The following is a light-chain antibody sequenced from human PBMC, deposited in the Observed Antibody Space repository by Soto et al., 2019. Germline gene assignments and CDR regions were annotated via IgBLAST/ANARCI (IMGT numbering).Light chain of an antibody. Sequence: IQLTQSPSSLSASVGDRVTITCRASQGISSYLAWYQQKPGKAPKLPIYAASTLQSGVPSRFSGSGSGTDFTLTISSLQPEDFATYDCQQLNSYPLTFGQGTKVEIK. CDR3: QQLNSYPLT. CDR2: AAS. J-gene: IGKJ1*01. CDR1: QGISSY. V-gene: IGKV1-9*01.